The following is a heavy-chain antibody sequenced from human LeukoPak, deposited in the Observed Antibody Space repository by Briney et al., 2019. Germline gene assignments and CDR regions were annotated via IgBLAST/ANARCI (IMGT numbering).Heavy chain of an antibody. CDR2: IYYSGST. J-gene: IGHJ5*02. V-gene: IGHV4-59*01. Sequence: SETLSLTCTVSGGSISSYYWSWIRQPPGKGLEWSGYIYYSGSTNYNPSLKSRVTISVDTSKNQFSLKLSSVTAADTAVYYCARGDYGSGSYYRFDPWGQGTLVTVSS. CDR1: GGSISSYY. D-gene: IGHD3-10*01. CDR3: ARGDYGSGSYYRFDP.